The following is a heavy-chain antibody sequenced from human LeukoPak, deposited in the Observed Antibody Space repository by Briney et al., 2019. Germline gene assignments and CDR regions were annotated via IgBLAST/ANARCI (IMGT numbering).Heavy chain of an antibody. J-gene: IGHJ4*02. CDR1: GVTFSSSG. CDR2: IRYDGSNK. CDR3: AKFVGDYTDY. V-gene: IGHV3-30*02. D-gene: IGHD4-17*01. Sequence: PGGSLRLSCAASGVTFSSSGMHWVRQAPGKGLEWVAFIRYDGSNKYYADSVKGRFTISRDNSKNTLYLQMNSLRAEDTAVYYCAKFVGDYTDYWGQGTLVTVSS.